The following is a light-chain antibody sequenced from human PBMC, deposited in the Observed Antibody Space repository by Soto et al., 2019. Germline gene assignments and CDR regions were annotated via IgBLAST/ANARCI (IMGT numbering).Light chain of an antibody. CDR1: QDISNY. CDR2: DAS. CDR3: QQYDNLPPFT. Sequence: IQMTQSPSSLSASVGDRDTITCQASQDISNYLNWYQQKPGKAPKLLIYDASNLETGVPSRFSGSGSGTDFTFTISSLQPEDIATYYCQQYDNLPPFTLGGGTKVDIK. J-gene: IGKJ4*01. V-gene: IGKV1-33*01.